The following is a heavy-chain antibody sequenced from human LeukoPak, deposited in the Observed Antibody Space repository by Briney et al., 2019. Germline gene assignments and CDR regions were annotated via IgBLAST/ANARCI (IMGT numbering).Heavy chain of an antibody. J-gene: IGHJ3*02. CDR2: IYYSGST. CDR3: ASSITMIVVVIYAFDI. V-gene: IGHV4-39*07. D-gene: IGHD3-22*01. Sequence: SETLSLTCTVSDGSLSSYYWGWIRQPPGKGLEWIGSIYYSGSTYYNPSLKSRVTISVDTSKNQFSLKLSSVTAADTAVYYCASSITMIVVVIYAFDIWGQGTMVTVSS. CDR1: DGSLSSYY.